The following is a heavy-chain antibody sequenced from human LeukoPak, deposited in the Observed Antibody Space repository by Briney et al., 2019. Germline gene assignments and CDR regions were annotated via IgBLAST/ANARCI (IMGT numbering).Heavy chain of an antibody. J-gene: IGHJ3*02. CDR1: GFTFSTYA. D-gene: IGHD6-19*01. CDR3: ARMSSGWTPGAPDI. V-gene: IGHV3-23*01. Sequence: GGSLRLSCAASGFTFSTYAMAWVRQAPGKGLEWVSSISDNAIYIYYADSVKGRFTISRDNFKNTLYLHLNSPRVEDTAVYYCARMSSGWTPGAPDIWGQGTMVTVSS. CDR2: ISDNAIYI.